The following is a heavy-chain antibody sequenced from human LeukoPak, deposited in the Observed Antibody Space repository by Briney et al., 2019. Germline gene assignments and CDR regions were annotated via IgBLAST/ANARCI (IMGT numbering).Heavy chain of an antibody. CDR2: ISTYNGNT. D-gene: IGHD3-16*02. CDR1: GYTFTGYY. Sequence: ASVKVSCKASGYTFTGYYMHWVRQAPGQGLEWMGWISTYNGNTNFAQKFQGRVTMTTDTSTSTAYMELRSLRSDDTAIYYCVRDYQQQLYLYYFDYWGQGTLVTVSS. V-gene: IGHV1-18*04. J-gene: IGHJ4*02. CDR3: VRDYQQQLYLYYFDY.